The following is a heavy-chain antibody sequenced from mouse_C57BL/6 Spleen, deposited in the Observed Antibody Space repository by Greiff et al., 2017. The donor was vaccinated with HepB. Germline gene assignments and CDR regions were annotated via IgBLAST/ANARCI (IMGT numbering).Heavy chain of an antibody. CDR2: IYPGDGDT. D-gene: IGHD4-1*01. CDR1: GYAFSSSW. V-gene: IGHV1-82*01. Sequence: QVQLQQSGPELVKPGASVKISCKASGYAFSSSWMNWVKQRPGKGLEWIGRIYPGDGDTNYNGKFKGKATLTADKSSSTAYMQLSSLTSVDSAVYFCARKDPGTGAMDYWGQGTSVTVSS. CDR3: ARKDPGTGAMDY. J-gene: IGHJ4*01.